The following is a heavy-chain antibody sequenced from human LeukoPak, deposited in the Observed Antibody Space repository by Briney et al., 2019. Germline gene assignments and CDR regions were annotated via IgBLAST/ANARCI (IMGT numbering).Heavy chain of an antibody. CDR3: ARDKVDSSGWAEYNWFDP. J-gene: IGHJ5*02. D-gene: IGHD6-19*01. CDR1: GGSISSYY. V-gene: IGHV4-59*01. CDR2: IYYSGYT. Sequence: SETLSLTCTVSGGSISSYYWSWIRQPPGKGLEWIGYIYYSGYTNYNPSLKSRVTISVDTSKNQFSLKLSSVTAADTAVYYCARDKVDSSGWAEYNWFDPWGQGTLVTVSS.